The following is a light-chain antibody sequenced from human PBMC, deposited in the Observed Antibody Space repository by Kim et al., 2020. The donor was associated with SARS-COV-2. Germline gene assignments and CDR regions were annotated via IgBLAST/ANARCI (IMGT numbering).Light chain of an antibody. CDR3: HQYNDWPPWT. CDR2: GAS. Sequence: EIVMTQSPATLSVSPGERATLSCRASQSVSSNLAWYQQKPGQVPRLLIYGASTRATGIAARFSGSGSGTEFTLSISSLQSEDFAVYYCHQYNDWPPWTFGQGTKVE. CDR1: QSVSSN. V-gene: IGKV3D-15*01. J-gene: IGKJ1*01.